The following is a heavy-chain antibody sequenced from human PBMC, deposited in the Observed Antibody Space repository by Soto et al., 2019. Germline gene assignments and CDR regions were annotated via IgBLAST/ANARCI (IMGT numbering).Heavy chain of an antibody. Sequence: ASVKVSCKASGYTFTGYYMHWVRQAPGQGLEWMGWNNPNSGGTNYAQKFQGRVTMTRDTSISTAYMELSRLRSDDTAVYYCAREESITGTTGWFDPWGQGTLVTVSS. J-gene: IGHJ5*02. CDR2: NNPNSGGT. D-gene: IGHD1-7*01. CDR1: GYTFTGYY. V-gene: IGHV1-2*02. CDR3: AREESITGTTGWFDP.